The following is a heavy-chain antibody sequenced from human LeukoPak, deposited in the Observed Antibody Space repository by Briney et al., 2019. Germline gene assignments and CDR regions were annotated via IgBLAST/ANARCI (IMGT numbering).Heavy chain of an antibody. CDR1: GGTFSSYA. V-gene: IGHV1-69*01. CDR2: IIPIFGTA. Sequence: GASVKVSCKASGGTFSSYAISWVRQAPGQGLEWMGGIIPIFGTANYAQKFQGRVTITADESTSTAYMELSSLRSEDTAVYYCASPLPKRSGYSDGVFDIWGQGTMVTVSS. CDR3: ASPLPKRSGYSDGVFDI. J-gene: IGHJ3*02. D-gene: IGHD3-3*01.